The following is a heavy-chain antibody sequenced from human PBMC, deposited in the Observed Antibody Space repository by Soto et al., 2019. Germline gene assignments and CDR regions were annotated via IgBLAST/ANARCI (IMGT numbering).Heavy chain of an antibody. CDR2: IIPIFGTA. V-gene: IGHV1-69*12. J-gene: IGHJ5*02. CDR3: ARPGDYVGVNWFDP. D-gene: IGHD4-17*01. Sequence: QVQLVQSGAEVKKPGSSVKVSCKASGGTFSSYAISWVRQAPGQGLEWMGGIIPIFGTANYAQKFQGRVTITADESTSTAYMGLSSLRSEDTAVYYCARPGDYVGVNWFDPWGQGTLVTVSS. CDR1: GGTFSSYA.